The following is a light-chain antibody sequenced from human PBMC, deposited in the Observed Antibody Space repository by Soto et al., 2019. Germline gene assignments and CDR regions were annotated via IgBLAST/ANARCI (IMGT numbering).Light chain of an antibody. CDR1: QSVSSTY. V-gene: IGKV3-20*01. CDR3: QQFGSSPYT. J-gene: IGKJ2*01. CDR2: GAS. Sequence: EIVLTQSPGTLSLSPGERATLSCRASQSVSSTYLAWYQQKPGQAPRLLIYGASSRATVIPDRFSVSGSGTDFTLTISRLEPEDFAVYYCQQFGSSPYTFVQGTKLEIK.